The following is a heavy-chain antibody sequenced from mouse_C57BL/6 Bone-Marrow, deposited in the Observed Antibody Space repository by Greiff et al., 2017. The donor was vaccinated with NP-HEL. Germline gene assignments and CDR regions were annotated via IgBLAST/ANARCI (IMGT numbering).Heavy chain of an antibody. D-gene: IGHD1-1*01. CDR2: INPSTGGT. V-gene: IGHV1-42*01. CDR1: GYSFTGYY. CDR3: ARDTYYGSSY. Sequence: EVQGVESGPELVKPGASVKISCKASGYSFTGYYMNWVKQSPEKSLEWIGEINPSTGGTTYNQKFKAKATLTVDKSSSTAYMQLKSLTSEDSAVYYCARDTYYGSSYWGQGTLVTVAA. J-gene: IGHJ3*01.